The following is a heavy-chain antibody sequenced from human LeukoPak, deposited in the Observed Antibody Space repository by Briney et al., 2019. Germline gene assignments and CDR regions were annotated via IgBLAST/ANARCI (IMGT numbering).Heavy chain of an antibody. D-gene: IGHD2-21*01. CDR1: GYTFTSYD. J-gene: IGHJ4*02. Sequence: ASVKVSCKASGYTFTSYDINWVRQATGQGPEWMGWMNPNSGNTGYAQKFQGRVTMTRSTSISTAYMELSSLRFEDTAVYYCTRSVRNGHIDYWGQGTLVTVSS. V-gene: IGHV1-8*01. CDR3: TRSVRNGHIDY. CDR2: MNPNSGNT.